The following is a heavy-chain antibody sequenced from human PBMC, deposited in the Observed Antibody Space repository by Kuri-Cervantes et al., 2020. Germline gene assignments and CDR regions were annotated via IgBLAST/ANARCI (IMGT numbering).Heavy chain of an antibody. Sequence: VSVKVSCKASGYTFTGYYMHWVRQAPGQGLEWMGWINPNSGGTNYAQNFQGRVTMTRDTSISTAYMELTRLRSDDTAVYYCARDGTGVVRDQPSDFWGQGTLVTVSS. V-gene: IGHV1-2*02. D-gene: IGHD1-1*01. CDR2: INPNSGGT. J-gene: IGHJ4*02. CDR3: ARDGTGVVRDQPSDF. CDR1: GYTFTGYY.